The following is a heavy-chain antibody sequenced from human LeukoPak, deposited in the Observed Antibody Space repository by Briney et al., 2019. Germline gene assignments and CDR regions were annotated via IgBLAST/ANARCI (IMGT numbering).Heavy chain of an antibody. V-gene: IGHV1-69*05. CDR2: IIPIFGSA. CDR3: ARESDGSGFMDV. J-gene: IGHJ6*03. Sequence: SVKVSCKASGYTFTSYGISWVRQAPGQGLEWMGGIIPIFGSANYAQKFQGRVTITTDESTSTAYMELSSLRSEDTAVYYCARESDGSGFMDVWGKGTTVTVSS. D-gene: IGHD3-10*01. CDR1: GYTFTSYG.